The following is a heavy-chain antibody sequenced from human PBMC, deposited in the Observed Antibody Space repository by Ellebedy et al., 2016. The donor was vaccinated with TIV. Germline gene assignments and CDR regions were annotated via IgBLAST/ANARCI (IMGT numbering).Heavy chain of an antibody. V-gene: IGHV3-23*01. Sequence: GESLKISXAASGFTFSSYAMSWVRQAPGKGLEWVSAISGSGGSTYYADSVKGRFTISRDNSKNTLYLQMNSLRAEDTAVYYCARDLAENNGGGFDYWGQGTLVTVSS. D-gene: IGHD3-16*01. CDR2: ISGSGGST. J-gene: IGHJ4*02. CDR1: GFTFSSYA. CDR3: ARDLAENNGGGFDY.